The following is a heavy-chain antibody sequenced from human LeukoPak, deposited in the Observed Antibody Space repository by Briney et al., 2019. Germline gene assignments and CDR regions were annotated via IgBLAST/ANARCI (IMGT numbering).Heavy chain of an antibody. V-gene: IGHV4-59*08. J-gene: IGHJ3*02. D-gene: IGHD7-27*01. CDR2: IYCSGNT. CDR3: ARLLSRVWGADAFDI. CDR1: GASISSFY. Sequence: PSETLSLTCSVSGASISSFYWSWIRQPPGKGLEWFGYIYCSGNTNYNPSLKPRVTNALDTSKNQVSLQMNSLTAADTAVYYCARLLSRVWGADAFDIWGQGTMVPVSS.